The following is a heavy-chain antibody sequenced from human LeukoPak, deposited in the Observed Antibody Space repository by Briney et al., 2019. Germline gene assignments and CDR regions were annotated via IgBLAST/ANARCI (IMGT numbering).Heavy chain of an antibody. CDR1: GFTFSSYA. CDR2: ISGTSTYI. J-gene: IGHJ4*02. D-gene: IGHD6-6*01. CDR3: ARETIAALDLDY. V-gene: IGHV3-21*01. Sequence: GGSLRLPCAASGFTFSSYAMNWVRQAPGKGLEWVSSISGTSTYIYYADSLKGRFTISRDNAKNSLYLQMNNLRAEDTAVYYCARETIAALDLDYWGQGTLVTVSS.